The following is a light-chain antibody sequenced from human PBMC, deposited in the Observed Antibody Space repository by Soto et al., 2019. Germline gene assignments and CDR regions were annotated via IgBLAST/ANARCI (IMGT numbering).Light chain of an antibody. V-gene: IGLV2-8*01. CDR1: SSDVGVYNS. CDR2: DVS. Sequence: QSVLTQPPSASGSPGQSVTISCNGTSSDVGVYNSVSWYQQHPAQAPKLMIYDVSKRASGVPDRFSGSKSGNTASLTVSGLQAEDEADYYCSSYAGTHIVFGTGTKLTVL. J-gene: IGLJ1*01. CDR3: SSYAGTHIV.